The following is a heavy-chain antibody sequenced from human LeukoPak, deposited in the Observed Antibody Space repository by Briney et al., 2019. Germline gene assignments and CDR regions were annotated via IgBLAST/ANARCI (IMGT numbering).Heavy chain of an antibody. CDR2: ISGSGGST. CDR1: GFTFSSYA. V-gene: IGHV3-23*01. CDR3: ARDPRRQLAPKWYFDL. Sequence: GGSVRLSCAASGFTFSSYAMSWVRQAPGKGLEWVSAISGSGGSTYYADSVKGRFTISRDNSKNTLYLQMNSLRAEDTAVYYCARDPRRQLAPKWYFDLWGRGTLVTVSS. J-gene: IGHJ2*01. D-gene: IGHD6-13*01.